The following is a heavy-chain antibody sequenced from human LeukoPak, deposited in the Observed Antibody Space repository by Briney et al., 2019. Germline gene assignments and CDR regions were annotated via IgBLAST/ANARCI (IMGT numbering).Heavy chain of an antibody. CDR1: GFTFSTYE. V-gene: IGHV3-48*03. CDR3: ARDKRLGSSDAFDI. D-gene: IGHD1-26*01. CDR2: ISSSGSTI. Sequence: GGSLRLSCAASGFTFSTYEMTWVRQAPGKGLEWVSYISSSGSTIYYADSVKGRFTISRDNAKNSLYLQMNSLRAEDTAVYYCARDKRLGSSDAFDIWGQGTMVTVSS. J-gene: IGHJ3*02.